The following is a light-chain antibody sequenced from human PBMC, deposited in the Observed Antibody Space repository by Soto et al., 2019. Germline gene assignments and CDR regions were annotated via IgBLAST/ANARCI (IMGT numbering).Light chain of an antibody. V-gene: IGKV3D-15*01. Sequence: EIVLTQSPATLSVSPGERATLSCRASQSVSNNYLAWYQQKPGQAPRLLIYGASNRATGIPDRFSGSGSGTEFTLTISSLQSEDFAVYYCQQYINWPRTFGQGTKVDIK. J-gene: IGKJ1*01. CDR1: QSVSNN. CDR2: GAS. CDR3: QQYINWPRT.